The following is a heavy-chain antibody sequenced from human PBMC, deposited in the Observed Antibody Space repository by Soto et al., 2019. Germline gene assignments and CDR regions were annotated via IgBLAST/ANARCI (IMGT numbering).Heavy chain of an antibody. J-gene: IGHJ3*02. V-gene: IGHV3-33*01. CDR2: IWYDGSDK. Sequence: VGSLRLSCAASGFSFRSFGMHWVRQAPGKGPEWVAVIWYDGSDKYYADSVKGRFTISRDNSKNTLFLQINSLRAEDTALYYCARDPRGIAGTDASDIWGQGTMVTVSS. CDR3: ARDPRGIAGTDASDI. CDR1: GFSFRSFG. D-gene: IGHD3-10*01.